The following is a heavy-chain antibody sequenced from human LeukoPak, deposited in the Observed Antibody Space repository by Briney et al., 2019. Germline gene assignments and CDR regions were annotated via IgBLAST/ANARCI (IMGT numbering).Heavy chain of an antibody. D-gene: IGHD3-22*01. V-gene: IGHV3-7*01. J-gene: IGHJ4*02. CDR1: GFTFSSYW. CDR2: IKQDGSEK. Sequence: GGSLRLSCAASGFTFSSYWMSWVRQAPGKGLEWVANIKQDGSEKYYVDSVKGRFTISRDNAKKSLYLQMSSLRVEDTAIYYCARETIIVNEYFFDYWGQGSLLTVSS. CDR3: ARETIIVNEYFFDY.